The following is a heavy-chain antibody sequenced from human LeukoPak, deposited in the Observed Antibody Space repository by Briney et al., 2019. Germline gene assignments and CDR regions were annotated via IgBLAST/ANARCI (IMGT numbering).Heavy chain of an antibody. J-gene: IGHJ4*02. CDR1: GFTFSTYT. V-gene: IGHV3-48*01. Sequence: GGSLRLSCAASGFTFSTYTMNWVRQAPGKGLEWVSFISESSRTIYYADSVKGRFTISRDNAKNSLYLQMNSLRAEDTAIYYCARDWRTGTTFDWGQGTLVTVSS. D-gene: IGHD1-1*01. CDR3: ARDWRTGTTFD. CDR2: ISESSRTI.